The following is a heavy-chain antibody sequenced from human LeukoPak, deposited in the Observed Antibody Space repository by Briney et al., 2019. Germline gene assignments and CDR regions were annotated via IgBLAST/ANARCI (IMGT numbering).Heavy chain of an antibody. V-gene: IGHV3-23*01. CDR1: GFTFSSYA. Sequence: PGGSLRLSCAASGFTFSSYAMGWIRQAPGKGLEWVSGISDIGGSTYYADSVKGRFTISRDNSKNTLYLQMNSLRAEDTAVYYCAKDVFRDYDSSGYYVAFDIWGQGTMVTVSS. CDR2: ISDIGGST. J-gene: IGHJ3*02. CDR3: AKDVFRDYDSSGYYVAFDI. D-gene: IGHD3-22*01.